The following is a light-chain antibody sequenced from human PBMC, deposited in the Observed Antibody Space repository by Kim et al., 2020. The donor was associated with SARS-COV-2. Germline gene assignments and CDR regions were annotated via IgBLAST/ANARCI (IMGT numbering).Light chain of an antibody. Sequence: DIAMIQSPDSLELSLGERATINCKSSQSLLEKSGQSLLERSEKKNSLCWYQQKTGQPPRVLIYWASTRASGVPERFTGSGSGTDFTLTINNVQAEDVAVYFCQQYYMSPLTFGGGTKVDIK. CDR2: WAS. CDR3: QQYYMSPLT. CDR1: QSLLEKSGQSLLERSEKKNS. J-gene: IGKJ4*01. V-gene: IGKV4-1*01.